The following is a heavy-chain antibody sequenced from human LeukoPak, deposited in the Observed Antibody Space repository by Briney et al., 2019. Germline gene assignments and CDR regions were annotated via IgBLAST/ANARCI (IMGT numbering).Heavy chain of an antibody. CDR1: GFTFSNAW. CDR3: ATDFYDST. Sequence: GGSLRLSCATSGFTFSNAWMNWVRQAPGKGLEWVGRIRSNSDGGTIDYAAPVRGRFTLSRDDSKTTLYLQMNSLQTEDTAVYYCATDFYDSTWGQGTLVTVSS. J-gene: IGHJ5*02. CDR2: IRSNSDGGTI. D-gene: IGHD3-22*01. V-gene: IGHV3-15*07.